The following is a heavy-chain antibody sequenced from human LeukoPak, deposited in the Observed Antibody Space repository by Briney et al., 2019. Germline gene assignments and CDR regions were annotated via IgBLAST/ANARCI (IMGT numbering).Heavy chain of an antibody. CDR2: ISAYNGNT. J-gene: IGHJ4*02. Sequence: ASVKVSFKASGYTFTSYGFSWVRQAPGQGLEWMGWISAYNGNTNYAQKLQGRVTMTTDTSTSTAYMELRSLRSDDTAVYYCASVYYDFWSGYPYYFDYWGQGTLVTVSS. V-gene: IGHV1-18*01. D-gene: IGHD3-3*01. CDR1: GYTFTSYG. CDR3: ASVYYDFWSGYPYYFDY.